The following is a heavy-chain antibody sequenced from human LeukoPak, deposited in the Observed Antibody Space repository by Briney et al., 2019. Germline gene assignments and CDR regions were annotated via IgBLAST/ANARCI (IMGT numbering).Heavy chain of an antibody. J-gene: IGHJ4*02. CDR2: IYTSGST. CDR1: GGSISSGSYY. CDR3: AITYYYGSGSYQRDY. Sequence: SETLSLTCTVSGGSISSGSYYWSWIRQPAGKGLEWIGRIYTSGSTNYNPSLKSRVTISVDTSKNQFSLKLSSVTAADTAVYCCAITYYYGSGSYQRDYWGQGTLVTVSS. D-gene: IGHD3-10*01. V-gene: IGHV4-61*02.